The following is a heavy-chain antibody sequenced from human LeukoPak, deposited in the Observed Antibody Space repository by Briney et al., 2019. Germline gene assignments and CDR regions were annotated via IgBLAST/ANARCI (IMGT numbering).Heavy chain of an antibody. CDR2: IHYSGST. CDR3: ARASITYYYYYYMGV. D-gene: IGHD1-14*01. Sequence: SSGTLSLTCTVSGGSITNYYWTWIRQPPGKGLEWIGYIHYSGSTNYNPSLKSRVTISVDTSKNQFSLKLSSVTAADTAVYYCARASITYYYYYYMGVWGKGTTVTVSS. J-gene: IGHJ6*03. CDR1: GGSITNYY. V-gene: IGHV4-59*01.